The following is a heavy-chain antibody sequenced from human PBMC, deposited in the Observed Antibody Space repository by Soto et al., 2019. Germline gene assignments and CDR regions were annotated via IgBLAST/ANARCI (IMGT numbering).Heavy chain of an antibody. V-gene: IGHV3-74*01. CDR3: ARDNDYGAFDP. Sequence: GGSLRLSCVASGFIYSSFWMHWVRQAPGKGLVWVALINSDGSSTVYADFVKGRFTISRDNAKSTLYLQVNSLRAEDTAVYYCARDNDYGAFDPWGQGTLVTVSS. J-gene: IGHJ5*02. D-gene: IGHD4-17*01. CDR2: INSDGSST. CDR1: GFIYSSFW.